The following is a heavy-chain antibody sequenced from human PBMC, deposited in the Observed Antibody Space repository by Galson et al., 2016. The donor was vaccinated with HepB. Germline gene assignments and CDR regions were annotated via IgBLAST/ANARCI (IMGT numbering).Heavy chain of an antibody. CDR3: ARDLTGYSYADYRYFDL. CDR2: IYYSGST. V-gene: IGHV4-59*01. Sequence: SETLSLTCTVSGGSISRYYWSWIRQPPGKGLEWIGYIYYSGSTTYNPSLKSRVIISVDTSKNQFSLKLSSATAADTAVYYCARDLTGYSYADYRYFDLWGRGTLVTVSS. CDR1: GGSISRYY. D-gene: IGHD5-18*01. J-gene: IGHJ2*01.